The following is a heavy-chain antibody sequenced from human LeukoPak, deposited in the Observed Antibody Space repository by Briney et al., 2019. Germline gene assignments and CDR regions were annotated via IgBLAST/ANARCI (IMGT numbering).Heavy chain of an antibody. CDR1: GYSISSGYY. J-gene: IGHJ5*02. D-gene: IGHD3-3*01. Sequence: SETLSLTCTVSGYSISSGYYWGWIRPPPGKGLEWIGSIYHSGSTYYNPSLKSRVTISVDTSKNQFSLKLSSVTAADTAVYYCARAPYDFWSGYYKWFDPWGQGTLVTVSS. CDR3: ARAPYDFWSGYYKWFDP. V-gene: IGHV4-38-2*02. CDR2: IYHSGST.